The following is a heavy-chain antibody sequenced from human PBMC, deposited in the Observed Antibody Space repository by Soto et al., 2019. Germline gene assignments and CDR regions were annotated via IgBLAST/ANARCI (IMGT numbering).Heavy chain of an antibody. CDR2: ISYDGSNK. CDR1: GFTFSSYG. D-gene: IGHD6-6*01. CDR3: ANALYSSSLGVFDY. Sequence: QVQLVESGGGVVQPGRSLRLSCAASGFTFSSYGMHWVRQAPGKGLEWVAVISYDGSNKYYADSVKGRFTISRDNSKNTLYLQMNSLRAEDTAVYYCANALYSSSLGVFDYWGQGTLVTVAS. V-gene: IGHV3-30*18. J-gene: IGHJ4*02.